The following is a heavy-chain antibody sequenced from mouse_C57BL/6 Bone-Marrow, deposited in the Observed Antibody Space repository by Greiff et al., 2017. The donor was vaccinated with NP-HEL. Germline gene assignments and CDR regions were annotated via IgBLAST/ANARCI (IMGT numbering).Heavy chain of an antibody. CDR1: GYTFTGYW. D-gene: IGHD2-10*02. V-gene: IGHV1-9*01. CDR3: AGGLYGNYVGFDY. J-gene: IGHJ2*01. CDR2: ILPGRGST. Sequence: QVQLQQSGAELMKPGASVKLSCKATGYTFTGYWIEWVKQRPGHGLEWIGEILPGRGSTNYNEKFKGKATFTADTSSNTAYMQLSSLTTEDSAIYYCAGGLYGNYVGFDYWGQGTTLTVSS.